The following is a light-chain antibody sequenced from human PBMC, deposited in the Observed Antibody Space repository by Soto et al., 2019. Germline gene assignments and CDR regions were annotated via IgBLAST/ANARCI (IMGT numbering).Light chain of an antibody. J-gene: IGLJ1*01. CDR3: QVWDSSSDHYV. CDR1: NIGSKS. CDR2: YDS. V-gene: IGLV3-21*04. Sequence: SYELTQPPSVSVAPGKTARITCGGNNIGSKSVHWYQQKPGQAPVLVIYYDSDRPSGIPERFAGSNSGNTGTLTISRVEAGDEADYYCQVWDSSSDHYVFGTGTKLTV.